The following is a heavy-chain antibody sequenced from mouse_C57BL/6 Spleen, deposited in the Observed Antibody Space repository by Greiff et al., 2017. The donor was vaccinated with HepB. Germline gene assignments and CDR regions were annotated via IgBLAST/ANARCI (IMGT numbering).Heavy chain of an antibody. V-gene: IGHV1-82*01. J-gene: IGHJ1*03. Sequence: QVQLQQSGPELVKPGASVKISCKASGYAFSSSWMNWVKQRPGKGLEWIGRIYPGDGDTNYNGKFKGKATLTADKSSSTAYMQLSSLTSEDSAVYFCANYGSSYFDVWGTGTTVTVSS. D-gene: IGHD1-1*01. CDR2: IYPGDGDT. CDR3: ANYGSSYFDV. CDR1: GYAFSSSW.